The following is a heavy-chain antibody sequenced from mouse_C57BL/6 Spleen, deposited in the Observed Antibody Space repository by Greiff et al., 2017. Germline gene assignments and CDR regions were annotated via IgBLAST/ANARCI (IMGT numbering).Heavy chain of an antibody. CDR1: GYAFSSSW. J-gene: IGHJ1*03. Sequence: QVQLQQSGPELVKPGASVKISCKASGYAFSSSWMNWVKQRPGKGLEWIGRIYPGDGETNYNGKFKGKATLTADKSSSTAYMQLSSLTSEASAVYFCARSRYYYGSSYGYFDVWGTGTTVTVSS. CDR2: IYPGDGET. CDR3: ARSRYYYGSSYGYFDV. D-gene: IGHD1-1*01. V-gene: IGHV1-82*01.